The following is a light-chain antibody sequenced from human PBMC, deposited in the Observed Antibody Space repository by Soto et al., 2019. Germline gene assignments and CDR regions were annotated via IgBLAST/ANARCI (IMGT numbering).Light chain of an antibody. CDR3: SSYASGTTYVV. CDR1: SSDVGGYNY. J-gene: IGLJ2*01. CDR2: EVS. Sequence: QLVLTQPASVSGSPGQSITISCTGTSSDVGGYNYVSWHQQHPGKAPKLMIYEVSNRPSGVSNRFSGSKSGSTASLTISGLQAEDEADYYCSSYASGTTYVVFGGGTKLTVL. V-gene: IGLV2-14*01.